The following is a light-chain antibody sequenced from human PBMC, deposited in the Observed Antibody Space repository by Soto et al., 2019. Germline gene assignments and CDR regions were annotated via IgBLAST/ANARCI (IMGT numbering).Light chain of an antibody. J-gene: IGLJ2*01. CDR2: DVI. Sequence: QSALTQPASVSGSPGKSITISCTGTNNNYVSWYQQHPGKAPKLLIYDVINRPSGVSDRFSGSKSGNTASLIISGLQAEDEAEYYCSSYANSRTIFGGGTKLTVL. CDR1: NNNY. CDR3: SSYANSRTI. V-gene: IGLV2-14*03.